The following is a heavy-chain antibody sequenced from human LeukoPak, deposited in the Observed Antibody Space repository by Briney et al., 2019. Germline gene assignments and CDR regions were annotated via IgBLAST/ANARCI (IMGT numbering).Heavy chain of an antibody. CDR2: ISAYNGNT. CDR3: ARDAVTMILSHPDAFDV. Sequence: ASVKVSCKASGYTFTSYGISWVRQAPGQGLEWMGWISAYNGNTNYAQKLQGRVIMTTDTSTSTAYMELRSLRPDDTAVYYCARDAVTMILSHPDAFDVWGQGTMVTVSS. V-gene: IGHV1-18*01. CDR1: GYTFTSYG. D-gene: IGHD3-22*01. J-gene: IGHJ3*01.